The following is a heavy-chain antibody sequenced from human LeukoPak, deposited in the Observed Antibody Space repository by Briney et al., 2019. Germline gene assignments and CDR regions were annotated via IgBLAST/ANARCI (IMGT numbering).Heavy chain of an antibody. CDR3: ARHRSYYDILTGYLDY. Sequence: SGESLKISCKGSGYSFTSYWIGLVRPMPGKGLEWVGIIYPGDSDTRYSPSFQGQVTISADKSISTAYLQWSSLKASDTAMYYCARHRSYYDILTGYLDYWGQGTLVTVSS. V-gene: IGHV5-51*01. CDR1: GYSFTSYW. CDR2: IYPGDSDT. J-gene: IGHJ4*02. D-gene: IGHD3-9*01.